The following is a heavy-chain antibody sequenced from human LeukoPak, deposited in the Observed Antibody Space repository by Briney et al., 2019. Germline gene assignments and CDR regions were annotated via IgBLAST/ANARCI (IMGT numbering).Heavy chain of an antibody. D-gene: IGHD6-19*01. CDR3: ARSTYSSAWRDC. CDR2: ISGGGST. Sequence: GGSLRLSCAASGFTFSSYAMSWVRQAPGKGLEWVSGISGGGSTYYVDSVKGRFTISRDTSKNSLSLQMNSLRAEDTAVYYCARSTYSSAWRDCWGQGTLVTVSS. V-gene: IGHV3-23*01. J-gene: IGHJ4*02. CDR1: GFTFSSYA.